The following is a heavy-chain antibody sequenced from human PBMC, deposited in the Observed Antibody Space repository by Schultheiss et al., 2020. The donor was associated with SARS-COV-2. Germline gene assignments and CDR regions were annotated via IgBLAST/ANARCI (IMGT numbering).Heavy chain of an antibody. CDR2: IYYSGST. D-gene: IGHD2-2*01. Sequence: SETLSLTCTVSGGSISSGGYYWSWIRQPPGKGLEWIGSIYYSGSTNYNPSLKSRVTISVDTSKNQFSLKLSSVTAADTAVYYCARDGYCSSTSCYHDAFDIWGQGTTVTVSS. CDR3: ARDGYCSSTSCYHDAFDI. V-gene: IGHV4-39*07. J-gene: IGHJ3*02. CDR1: GGSISSGGYY.